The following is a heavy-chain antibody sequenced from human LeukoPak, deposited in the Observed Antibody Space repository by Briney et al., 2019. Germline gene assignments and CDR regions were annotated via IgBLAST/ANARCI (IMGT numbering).Heavy chain of an antibody. CDR1: GFTFDDYA. Sequence: GGSLRLSCAASGFTFDDYAMHWVRQAPGKGLEWVSGISWNSGSIGYADSVKSRFTISRDNAKNSLYLQMNSLRAEDTALYYCAKSSDYPRGFIFGYWGQGTLVTVSS. D-gene: IGHD3-22*01. V-gene: IGHV3-9*01. J-gene: IGHJ4*02. CDR3: AKSSDYPRGFIFGY. CDR2: ISWNSGSI.